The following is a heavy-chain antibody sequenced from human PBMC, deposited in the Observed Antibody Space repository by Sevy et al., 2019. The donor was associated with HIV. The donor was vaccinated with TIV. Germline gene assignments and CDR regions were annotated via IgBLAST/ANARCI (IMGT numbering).Heavy chain of an antibody. Sequence: GGSLRLSCAASGFIFSDYYMNWIRQAPGKGLEWVSYISSTSGSDIYYADSVKGRFTISRDNANNSLYLQMNSLRAEDTAMYYCAREAIVSPDAFDIWGQGTMVTVSS. J-gene: IGHJ3*02. CDR2: ISSTSGSDI. D-gene: IGHD2-15*01. CDR1: GFIFSDYY. V-gene: IGHV3-11*01. CDR3: AREAIVSPDAFDI.